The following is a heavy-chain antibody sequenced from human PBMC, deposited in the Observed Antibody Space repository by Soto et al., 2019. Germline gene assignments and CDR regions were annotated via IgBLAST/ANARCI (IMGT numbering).Heavy chain of an antibody. CDR1: DDSMRSGGYY. CDR3: LRGKDMDDSSFWHY. CDR2: IHYSGAP. V-gene: IGHV4-31*03. Sequence: QLRLQESGPGLVEPSQTLSLICSVSDDSMRSGGYYWTWIRQLPGKGLQWIGFIHYSGAPLYSPSLMTRFSISMQMSNARLSLWLGSVTAADTAIYYCLRGKDMDDSSFWHYWGQGTPATVSS. J-gene: IGHJ4*02. D-gene: IGHD6-6*01.